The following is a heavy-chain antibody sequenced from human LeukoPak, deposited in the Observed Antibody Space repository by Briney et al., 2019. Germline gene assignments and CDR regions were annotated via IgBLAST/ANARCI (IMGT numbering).Heavy chain of an antibody. Sequence: GGSLRLSCAASGFTFSSYAMSWVRQAPGKGLEWVSAISGSGGSTYYADSVKGRFTISRDNSKNTLYLQMNSLRAEDTAVYYCARDLGTTVTTGPLGYWGQGTLVTVSS. CDR1: GFTFSSYA. J-gene: IGHJ4*02. V-gene: IGHV3-23*01. CDR3: ARDLGTTVTTGPLGY. D-gene: IGHD4-11*01. CDR2: ISGSGGST.